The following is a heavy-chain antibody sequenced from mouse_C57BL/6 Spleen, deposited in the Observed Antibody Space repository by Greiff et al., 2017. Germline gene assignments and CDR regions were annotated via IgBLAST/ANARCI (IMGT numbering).Heavy chain of an antibody. CDR3: ARGSSLTWFAY. CDR2: IDPEDGET. Sequence: EVKVVESGAELVKPGASVKLSCTASGFNIKDYYMHWVKQRTEQGLEWLGRIDPEDGETKYDPKFQGKATITADTAANTAYLQLSSLTSEDTAVYYGARGSSLTWFAYGGQGTLGTVSA. CDR1: GFNIKDYY. J-gene: IGHJ3*01. D-gene: IGHD1-1*01. V-gene: IGHV14-2*01.